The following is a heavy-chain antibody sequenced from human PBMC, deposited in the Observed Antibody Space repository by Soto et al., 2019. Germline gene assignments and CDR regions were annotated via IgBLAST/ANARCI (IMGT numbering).Heavy chain of an antibody. CDR1: GYTFTSYA. Sequence: ASVKVSCKASGYTFTSYAMHWVRQAPGQRFEWMGWINAGNGNTKYSQKFQGRVTITRDTSASTAYMELSSLRSEDTAVYYCAREERGWELPSNNWFDPWGQGTLVTVSS. J-gene: IGHJ5*02. V-gene: IGHV1-3*01. CDR3: AREERGWELPSNNWFDP. D-gene: IGHD1-26*01. CDR2: INAGNGNT.